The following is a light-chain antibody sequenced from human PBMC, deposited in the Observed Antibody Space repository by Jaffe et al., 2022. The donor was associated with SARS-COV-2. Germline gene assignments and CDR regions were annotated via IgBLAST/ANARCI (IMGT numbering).Light chain of an antibody. V-gene: IGKV3-20*01. CDR2: GAS. Sequence: EIVLTQSPGTLSLSPGERAMLSCRASQSVSSSYLAWYRQRPGQAPRLLIYGASSRATGIPDRFSGSGSGTDFTLTISRLEPEDFAVYYCQQYGTSPRLTFGQGTRLAIK. CDR1: QSVSSSY. J-gene: IGKJ5*01. CDR3: QQYGTSPRLT.